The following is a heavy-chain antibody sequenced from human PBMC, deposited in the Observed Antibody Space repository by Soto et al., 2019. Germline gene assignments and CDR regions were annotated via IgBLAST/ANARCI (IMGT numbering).Heavy chain of an antibody. Sequence: GGSLRLSCAASGFTFSSYAMSWVRQAPGKGPEWVSAISGSGGSTYYADSVKGRFTISRDNSKNTLYLQMNSLRAEDTAVYYCAKIQKYYYDSSGYYFDYWGQGTLVTVSS. CDR2: ISGSGGST. D-gene: IGHD3-22*01. CDR3: AKIQKYYYDSSGYYFDY. CDR1: GFTFSSYA. J-gene: IGHJ4*02. V-gene: IGHV3-23*01.